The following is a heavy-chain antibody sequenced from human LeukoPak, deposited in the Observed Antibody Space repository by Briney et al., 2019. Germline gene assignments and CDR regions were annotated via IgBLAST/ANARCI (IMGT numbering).Heavy chain of an antibody. CDR1: GGSISSSSRY. Sequence: PSETLSLTCSVSGGSISSSSRYWGWIRQPPGKGLEWIANMYYSGSTSYNPSLRSRVTISVDTSKNQLSLKLSSVTAADTAVYYCAYSTVVTRGYYWGQGTLVTVSS. V-gene: IGHV4-39*07. D-gene: IGHD4-23*01. CDR3: AYSTVVTRGYY. CDR2: MYYSGST. J-gene: IGHJ4*02.